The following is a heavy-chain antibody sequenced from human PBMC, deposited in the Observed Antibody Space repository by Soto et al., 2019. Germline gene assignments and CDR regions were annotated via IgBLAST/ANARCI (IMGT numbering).Heavy chain of an antibody. CDR1: GYTFTSYG. D-gene: IGHD3-3*01. J-gene: IGHJ4*02. V-gene: IGHV1-18*01. CDR3: ARATYYDFWSGYYSVRYFDY. CDR2: ISAYNGNT. Sequence: QVQLVQSGAEVKKPGASVKVSCKASGYTFTSYGISWARQAPGQGLQWMGWISAYNGNTNYAQKLQGRVTMTTDTSTSTAYMELRSLRSYDTAVYYCARATYYDFWSGYYSVRYFDYWGQGTLVIVSS.